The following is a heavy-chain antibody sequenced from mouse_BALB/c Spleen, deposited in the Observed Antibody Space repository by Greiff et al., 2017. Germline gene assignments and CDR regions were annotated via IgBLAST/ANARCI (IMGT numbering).Heavy chain of an antibody. Sequence: QVQLQQPGAELVRPGASVKLSCKASGYTFTSYWINWVKQRPGQGLEWIGNIYPSDSYTNYNQKFKDKATLTVDKSSSTAYMQLSSPTSEDSAVYYCTREDYGAMDYWGQGTSVTVSS. V-gene: IGHV1-69*02. CDR1: GYTFTSYW. J-gene: IGHJ4*01. CDR2: IYPSDSYT. CDR3: TREDYGAMDY.